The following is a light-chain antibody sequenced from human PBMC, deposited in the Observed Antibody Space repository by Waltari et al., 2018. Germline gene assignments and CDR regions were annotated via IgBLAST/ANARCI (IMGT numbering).Light chain of an antibody. V-gene: IGKV3-15*01. Sequence: EIVMTQSPDTLSVSPGERATLSCRASQSVSSNLAWYQQKPGQAPRLRIYGASARVTGIPARFSGSGSETEFTLTISSMQSEDFAVYYCQQYNNWPPMYTFGQGTKLEIK. J-gene: IGKJ2*01. CDR3: QQYNNWPPMYT. CDR1: QSVSSN. CDR2: GAS.